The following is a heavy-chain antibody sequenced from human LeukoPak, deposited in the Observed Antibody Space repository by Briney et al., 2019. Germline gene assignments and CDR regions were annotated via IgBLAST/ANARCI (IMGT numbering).Heavy chain of an antibody. CDR1: GFTFSSYA. CDR2: ISYDGSNK. J-gene: IGHJ4*02. Sequence: PGGSLRLSCAASGFTFSSYAMHWVRQAPGKGLEGVAVISYDGSNKYYADSVKGRFTISRDNSKNTLYLQMNSLRAEDTAVYYCAREYYYGSGKDYWGQGTLVTVSS. V-gene: IGHV3-30*01. CDR3: AREYYYGSGKDY. D-gene: IGHD3-10*01.